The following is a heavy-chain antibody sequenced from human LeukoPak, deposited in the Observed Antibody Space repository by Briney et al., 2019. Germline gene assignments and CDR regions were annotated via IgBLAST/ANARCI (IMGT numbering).Heavy chain of an antibody. CDR1: GYTFTGYY. Sequence: ASVKVSCKASGYTFTGYYMHWVRQAPGQGLEWMRWINPNSGGTNYAQKFQGRVTMTRDTSISTAYMELSRLRSDDTAVYYCARDLFLYYYDSSGYYIDPWGQGTLVTVSS. D-gene: IGHD3-22*01. V-gene: IGHV1-2*02. CDR2: INPNSGGT. CDR3: ARDLFLYYYDSSGYYIDP. J-gene: IGHJ5*02.